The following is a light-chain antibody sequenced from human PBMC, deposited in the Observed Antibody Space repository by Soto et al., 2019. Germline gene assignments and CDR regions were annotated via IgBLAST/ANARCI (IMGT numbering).Light chain of an antibody. Sequence: EVVMTQSPATLSVSPGERVTLSCRASQSINAHLAWYQQKPGQAPRLLIHGASTRATGIPARFSGSGDGTEIISTFSSLQSEDFAVYYCQQYNTWLWTFGQGTKVEIQ. CDR3: QQYNTWLWT. CDR1: QSINAH. V-gene: IGKV3-15*01. J-gene: IGKJ1*01. CDR2: GAS.